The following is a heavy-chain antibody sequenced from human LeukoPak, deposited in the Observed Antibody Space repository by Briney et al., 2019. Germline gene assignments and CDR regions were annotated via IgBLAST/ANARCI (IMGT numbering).Heavy chain of an antibody. Sequence: ASVKVSCKTSGYTFADYYIHCVRQAPGQGREWMGWIYTKSGGTNSAQKFQGRVTMTRDTSISTAYMELSRLRFDDTAVYYCARVSTSGYRDWHDPWDQGTLVTVSS. D-gene: IGHD3-9*01. CDR2: IYTKSGGT. V-gene: IGHV1-2*02. J-gene: IGHJ5*02. CDR3: ARVSTSGYRDWHDP. CDR1: GYTFADYY.